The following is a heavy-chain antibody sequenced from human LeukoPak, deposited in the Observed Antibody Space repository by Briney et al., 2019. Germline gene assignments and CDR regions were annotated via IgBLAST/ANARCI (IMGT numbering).Heavy chain of an antibody. CDR2: IYSGGST. Sequence: GGSLRLSCAASGFTVSSNYMSWVRQAPGKGLEWVSVIYSGGSTYYADSVKGRLTISRDNSKNTLYLQMNSLRAEDTAVYYYARKKGEELRYFEQGNAFDIWGQGTMVTVSS. V-gene: IGHV3-66*01. D-gene: IGHD3-9*01. CDR3: ARKKGEELRYFEQGNAFDI. J-gene: IGHJ3*02. CDR1: GFTVSSNY.